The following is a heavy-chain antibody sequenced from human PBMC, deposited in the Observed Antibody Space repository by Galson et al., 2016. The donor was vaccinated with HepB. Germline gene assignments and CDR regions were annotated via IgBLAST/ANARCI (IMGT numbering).Heavy chain of an antibody. D-gene: IGHD6-19*01. CDR1: GYTFTTYH. Sequence: SVKVSCKASGYTFTTYHITWVRQAPGQGLEWVGWINPNNGNTNYAQKLKGRVTMTTDTSTSTAYMELRSLRSDDTAVYYCARLGYSSGWPNSYHYYYMDVWGKGTPGTVSS. CDR2: INPNNGNT. J-gene: IGHJ6*03. CDR3: ARLGYSSGWPNSYHYYYMDV. V-gene: IGHV1-18*04.